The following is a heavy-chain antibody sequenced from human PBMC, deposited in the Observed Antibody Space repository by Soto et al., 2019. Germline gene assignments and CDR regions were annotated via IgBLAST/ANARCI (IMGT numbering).Heavy chain of an antibody. D-gene: IGHD2-8*01. V-gene: IGHV1-3*04. CDR1: GYTFTSYT. CDR2: INTGNGNT. Sequence: ASVKVSCKASGYTFTSYTLHWVRQAPGQRLEWMGWINTGNGNTKYSQKFQGRVTINPDTSNNQLSLQLNSVTPDDTAVYYCVRLIGNSWLDSWGQGTLVTVSS. CDR3: VRLIGNSWLDS. J-gene: IGHJ5*01.